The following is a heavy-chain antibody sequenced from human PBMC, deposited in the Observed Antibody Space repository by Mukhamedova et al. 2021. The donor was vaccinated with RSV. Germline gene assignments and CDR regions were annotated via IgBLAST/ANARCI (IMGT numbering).Heavy chain of an antibody. CDR1: SSYA. J-gene: IGHJ6*01. CDR2: ISYDGSNK. V-gene: IGHV3-30*04. CDR3: ASSNYDFWSGWGGDYYGM. Sequence: SSYAMHWVRQAPGKGLEWVAVISYDGSNKYYADSVKGRFTISRDNSKNTLYLQMNSLRAEDPAVYYCASSNYDFWSGWGGDYYGM. D-gene: IGHD3-3*01.